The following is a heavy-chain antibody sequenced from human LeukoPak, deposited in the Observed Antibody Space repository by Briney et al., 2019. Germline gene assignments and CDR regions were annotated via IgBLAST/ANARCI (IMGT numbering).Heavy chain of an antibody. Sequence: SETLSLTCTVSGFSISSGYYWGCIRQPPGKRLEWVGNIYHSGSTYYNPSLRSRVSISVDTSKNQFSLKLNSVTAADTALYYCARGELGFNPLYYFYMDVWGKGTTVTVSS. J-gene: IGHJ6*03. D-gene: IGHD3-3*01. CDR3: ARGELGFNPLYYFYMDV. V-gene: IGHV4-38-2*02. CDR1: GFSISSGYY. CDR2: IYHSGST.